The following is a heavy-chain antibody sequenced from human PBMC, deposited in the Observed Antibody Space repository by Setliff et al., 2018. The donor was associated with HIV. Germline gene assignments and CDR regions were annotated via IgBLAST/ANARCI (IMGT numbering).Heavy chain of an antibody. CDR3: ARVRLYNTALDY. J-gene: IGHJ4*02. Sequence: GGSLRLSCAASGFTFTNAWMNWVRQAPGKALEWVSVIYSGASTYHAASVKGRFTLSRDTSKNTLFLQMNSLRPEDAAVYYCARVRLYNTALDYWGQGTLVTVSS. V-gene: IGHV3-66*02. D-gene: IGHD3-3*01. CDR1: GFTFTNAW. CDR2: IYSGAST.